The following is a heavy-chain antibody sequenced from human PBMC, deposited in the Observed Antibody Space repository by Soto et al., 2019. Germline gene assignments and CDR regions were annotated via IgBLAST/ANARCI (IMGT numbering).Heavy chain of an antibody. J-gene: IGHJ6*02. Sequence: GGSLRLSCAASGFTFSGYEMNWVRQAPGKGLEWVSYISGSGSTIYYADSVKGRFTISRDNAKDSLYLQMNSLRAEDTAVYYCAREVVVFGVIIPTPMYVWGQGTTVTVSS. D-gene: IGHD3-22*01. CDR3: AREVVVFGVIIPTPMYV. CDR1: GFTFSGYE. CDR2: ISGSGSTI. V-gene: IGHV3-48*03.